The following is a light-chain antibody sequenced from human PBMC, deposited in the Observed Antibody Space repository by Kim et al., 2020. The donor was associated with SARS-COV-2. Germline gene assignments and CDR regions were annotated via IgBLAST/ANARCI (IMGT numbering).Light chain of an antibody. CDR2: QDS. Sequence: MSPGQTASITCSGDKLGDKYACWYQQKPGQSPVLVIYQDSKRPSGIPERFSGSNSGNTATLTISGTQAMDEADYYCQAWDSSTVVFGGGTQLTVL. V-gene: IGLV3-1*01. CDR1: KLGDKY. J-gene: IGLJ2*01. CDR3: QAWDSSTVV.